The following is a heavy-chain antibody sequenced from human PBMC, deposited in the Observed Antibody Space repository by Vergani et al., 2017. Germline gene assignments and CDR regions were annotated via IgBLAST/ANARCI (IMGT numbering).Heavy chain of an antibody. CDR3: ARGNEVEYCSRTSGYSDY. V-gene: IGHV1-8*01. D-gene: IGHD2-2*02. CDR1: GYTFTSYD. J-gene: IGHJ4*02. CDR2: MNPNSGNT. Sequence: QVQLVQSGAEVKKPGASVKVSCKASGYTFTSYDINWVRQATGQGLEWMGWMNPNSGNTGYAQKFQGRVTMTRHTYISTAYMELSSLRSYETAVYYCARGNEVEYCSRTSGYSDYWGQGTLVAVSS.